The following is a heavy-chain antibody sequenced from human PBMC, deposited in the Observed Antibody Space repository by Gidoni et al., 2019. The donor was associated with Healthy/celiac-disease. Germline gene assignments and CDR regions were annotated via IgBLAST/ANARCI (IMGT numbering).Heavy chain of an antibody. CDR3: ARMYTTGPGWFDP. D-gene: IGHD4-17*01. J-gene: IGHJ5*02. Sequence: QVQLVQSGAEVKKPGSSVKVSCKASGGTCSSYTISWVRQAPGQGLEWMGRIIPILGIANYAQKFQGRVTITADKSTSTAYMELSSLRSEDTAVYYCARMYTTGPGWFDPWGQGTLVTVSS. CDR2: IIPILGIA. V-gene: IGHV1-69*02. CDR1: GGTCSSYT.